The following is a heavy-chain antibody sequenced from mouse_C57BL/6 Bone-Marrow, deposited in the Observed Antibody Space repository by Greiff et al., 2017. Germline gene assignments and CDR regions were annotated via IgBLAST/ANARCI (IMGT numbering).Heavy chain of an antibody. Sequence: EVKLVESGGGLVKPGGSLKLSCAASGFTFSSYAMSWVRQTPEKRLEWVATISDGGGYTYYPDNVKGRFTISRDNAKNNLYLQMGHLKSEDTAMYYGATSRDYWGQGTTLTVSS. CDR2: ISDGGGYT. J-gene: IGHJ2*01. V-gene: IGHV5-4*03. CDR3: ATSRDY. CDR1: GFTFSSYA.